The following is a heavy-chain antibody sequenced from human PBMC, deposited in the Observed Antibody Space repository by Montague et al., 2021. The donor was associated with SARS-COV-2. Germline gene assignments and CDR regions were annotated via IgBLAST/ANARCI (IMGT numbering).Heavy chain of an antibody. V-gene: IGHV2-70*11. D-gene: IGHD3-9*01. CDR3: ARIKYDILTGYYYGMDV. CDR2: TDWDDDK. Sequence: PALVKPTQTLTLTCTFSGFSLSTSGMCVSWIRQPPGKALEWLARTDWDDDKYYSTSLKTRLTISKDTSKNQVVLTMTNMDPVDTATYYCARIKYDILTGYYYGMDVWGQGTTVTVSS. J-gene: IGHJ6*02. CDR1: GFSLSTSGMC.